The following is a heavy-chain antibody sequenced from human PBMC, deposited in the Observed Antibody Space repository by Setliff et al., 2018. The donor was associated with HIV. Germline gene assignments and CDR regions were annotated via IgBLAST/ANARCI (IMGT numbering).Heavy chain of an antibody. CDR3: ARVRRGSSWTLTTLRTFDY. V-gene: IGHV4-4*02. J-gene: IGHJ4*02. Sequence: SETLSLTCAVSGGSISSSNWWSWVRQPPGKGLEWIGEIYHSGSTKYNPSLKSRVTISVDKSKNHFSLNLNSVTAADTAVYYCARVRRGSSWTLTTLRTFDYWGQGTLVTVSS. CDR2: IYHSGST. D-gene: IGHD4-17*01. CDR1: GGSISSSNW.